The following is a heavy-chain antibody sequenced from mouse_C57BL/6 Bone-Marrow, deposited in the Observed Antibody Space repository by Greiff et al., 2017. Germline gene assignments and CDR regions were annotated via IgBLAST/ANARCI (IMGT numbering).Heavy chain of an antibody. CDR1: GFSLTSYG. CDR2: IWSGGST. J-gene: IGHJ1*03. D-gene: IGHD2-2*01. Sequence: VKLVESGPGLVQPSQSLSITCTVSGFSLTSYGVHWVRQSPGKGLEWLGVIWSGGSTDYNAAFISRLSISKDNSKSQVFFKMNSLQADDTAIYYCARNTGGYDDWYFDVWGTGTTVTVSS. V-gene: IGHV2-2*01. CDR3: ARNTGGYDDWYFDV.